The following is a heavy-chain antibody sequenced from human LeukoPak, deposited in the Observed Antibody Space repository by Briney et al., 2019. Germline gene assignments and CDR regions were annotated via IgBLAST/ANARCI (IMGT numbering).Heavy chain of an antibody. D-gene: IGHD1-1*01. CDR2: INHSGST. J-gene: IGHJ5*01. Sequence: SETLSLTCAVYGGSFSGYYWSWIRQPPGKGLEWIGEINHSGSTNYNPSLKSRVTISVDTSKNQFSLKLSSVTAADTAVYYCARVLGVNDKYFDSWGQGTPVTVSS. CDR3: ARVLGVNDKYFDS. CDR1: GGSFSGYY. V-gene: IGHV4-34*01.